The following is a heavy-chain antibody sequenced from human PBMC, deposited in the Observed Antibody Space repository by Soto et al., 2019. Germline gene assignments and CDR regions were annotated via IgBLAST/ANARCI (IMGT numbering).Heavy chain of an antibody. CDR3: ARVGSSMAVPPFDY. CDR2: IYYSGST. J-gene: IGHJ4*02. Sequence: QVQLQESGPGLVKPSQTLSLTCTVSGGSISSGDYYWSWIRQPPGKGLEWIGYIYYSGSTYYNPPLRSRVTISLGTSKNQLALKLSSVTAAAPAVYYCARVGSSMAVPPFDYWGQGPLVTVSS. V-gene: IGHV4-30-4*01. CDR1: GGSISSGDYY. D-gene: IGHD6-19*01.